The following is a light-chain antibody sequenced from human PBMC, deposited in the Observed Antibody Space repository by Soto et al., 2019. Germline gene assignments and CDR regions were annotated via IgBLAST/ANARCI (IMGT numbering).Light chain of an antibody. Sequence: QSVLTQPPSASGTPGQRVTISCSGSSSNIGTNYVYWYQQLPGTAPKLLIYSNDQRPSGVPDRFSGSKSGSSASLAISGLRSDDEADYYCATWDDSLSGRVFGGGTKLTVL. CDR2: SND. J-gene: IGLJ3*02. V-gene: IGLV1-47*02. CDR1: SSNIGTNY. CDR3: ATWDDSLSGRV.